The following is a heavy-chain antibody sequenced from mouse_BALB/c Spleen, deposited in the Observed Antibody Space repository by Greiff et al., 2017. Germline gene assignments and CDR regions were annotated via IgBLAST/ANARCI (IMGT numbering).Heavy chain of an antibody. V-gene: IGHV14-3*02. CDR1: GFNIKDTY. Sequence: EVQLQQSGAELVKPGASVKLSCTASGFNIKDTYMHWVKQRPEQGLEWIGRIDPANGNTKYDPKFQGKATITADTSSNTAYLQLSSLTSEDTAVYYCLIYYDYDGGVYDYWGQGTTLTVSS. J-gene: IGHJ2*01. D-gene: IGHD2-4*01. CDR2: IDPANGNT. CDR3: LIYYDYDGGVYDY.